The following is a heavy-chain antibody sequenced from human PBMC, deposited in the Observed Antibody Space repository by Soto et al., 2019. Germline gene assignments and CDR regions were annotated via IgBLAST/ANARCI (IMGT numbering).Heavy chain of an antibody. D-gene: IGHD6-13*01. CDR3: ARGSSSWEQWLASEEDY. V-gene: IGHV3-30-3*01. CDR1: GFTFSSYA. Sequence: VQLVESGGGLVKPGGSLRLSCAASGFTFSSYAMHWVRQAPGKGLEWVAVISYDGSNKYYADSVKGRFTISRDNSKNTLYLQMNSLRAEDTAVYYCARGSSSWEQWLASEEDYWGQGTLVTVSS. J-gene: IGHJ4*02. CDR2: ISYDGSNK.